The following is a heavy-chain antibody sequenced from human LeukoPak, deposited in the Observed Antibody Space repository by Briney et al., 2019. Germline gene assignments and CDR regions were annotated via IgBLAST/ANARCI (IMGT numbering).Heavy chain of an antibody. CDR2: ISTYNGNT. D-gene: IGHD5-18*01. CDR1: GYTFTTNG. Sequence: ASVKVSCRSSGYTFTTNGITWVRQAPGQGLEWMGGISTYNGNTTYAQKLQGRVTMTTDTSTSTAYMELRSLRSDDTAMYYCARDRMDTGTYFDYWGQGTLVTVSS. CDR3: ARDRMDTGTYFDY. V-gene: IGHV1-18*01. J-gene: IGHJ4*02.